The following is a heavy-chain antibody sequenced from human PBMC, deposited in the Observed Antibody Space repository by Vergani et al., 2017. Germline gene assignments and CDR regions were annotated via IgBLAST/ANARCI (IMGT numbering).Heavy chain of an antibody. J-gene: IGHJ6*02. CDR1: GFTFSDHY. CDR2: MSSGDSI. V-gene: IGHV3-11*04. D-gene: IGHD3-9*01. Sequence: QVQLVESGGGLVKPGGSLRLSCAASGFTFSDHYMSWVRQAPGKGLEWISYMSSGDSIYYADSVKGRFTVSRDNTKNTLYLQMNSLRAEDTAVYYCVRETDTGSSVSYNYYAMDVWGQGTTVAVSS. CDR3: VRETDTGSSVSYNYYAMDV.